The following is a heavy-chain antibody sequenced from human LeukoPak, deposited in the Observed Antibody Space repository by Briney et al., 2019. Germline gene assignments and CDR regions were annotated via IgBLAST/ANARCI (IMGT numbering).Heavy chain of an antibody. CDR1: GGSFSGYY. J-gene: IGHJ6*03. CDR2: TNHSGST. CDR3: ARVMYYYYYYMDV. V-gene: IGHV4-34*01. Sequence: PSETLSLTCAVYGGSFSGYYWSWIRQPPGKGLEWIGETNHSGSTNYNPSLKSRVTISVDTSKNQFSLKLSSVTAADTAVYYCARVMYYYYYYMDVWGKGTTVTVSS.